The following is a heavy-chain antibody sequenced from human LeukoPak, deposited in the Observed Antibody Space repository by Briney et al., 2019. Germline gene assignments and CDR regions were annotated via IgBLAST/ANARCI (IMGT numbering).Heavy chain of an antibody. CDR3: ARVVVGATTSDFDY. Sequence: ASVKVSCKASGYTFTSYGISWVRQAPGQGLEWMGWISAYNGNTNYAQKLQGRVTMTTDTPTSTAYMELRSLRSDDTAVYYCARVVVGATTSDFDYWGQGTLVTVSS. J-gene: IGHJ4*02. CDR2: ISAYNGNT. V-gene: IGHV1-18*01. D-gene: IGHD1-26*01. CDR1: GYTFTSYG.